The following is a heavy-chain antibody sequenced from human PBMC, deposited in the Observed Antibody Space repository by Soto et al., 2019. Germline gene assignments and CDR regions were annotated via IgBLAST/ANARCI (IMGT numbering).Heavy chain of an antibody. V-gene: IGHV3-23*01. CDR1: AFSFSSYG. CDR2: ITGSGDSI. CDR3: AKSHRFCTGGSYGAFDT. D-gene: IGHD2-8*02. Sequence: EVQLLESGGGLVQPGGSLRLSCAASAFSFSSYGMSWVRQAPGKGLERVSHITGSGDSIDYADSVKGRFTISRDNSKNTLFLQMNSLRVEDTAIYFCAKSHRFCTGGSYGAFDTWGQGTMVTAS. J-gene: IGHJ3*02.